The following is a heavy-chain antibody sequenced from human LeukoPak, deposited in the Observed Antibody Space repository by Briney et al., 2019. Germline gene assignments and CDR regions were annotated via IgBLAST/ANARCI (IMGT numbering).Heavy chain of an antibody. CDR2: ISGSGGST. D-gene: IGHD6-19*01. CDR1: EFTFSTYA. J-gene: IGHJ4*02. CDR3: AKDGTGDTTGWSNYFDY. Sequence: GGSLRLSCATSEFTFSTYAMSWVRQALGKGLEWVSGISGSGGSTYYAESVKGRFTISRDNSKNTLHLQMNNLRAEDTAVYYCAKDGTGDTTGWSNYFDYWGQGTLVTVSS. V-gene: IGHV3-23*01.